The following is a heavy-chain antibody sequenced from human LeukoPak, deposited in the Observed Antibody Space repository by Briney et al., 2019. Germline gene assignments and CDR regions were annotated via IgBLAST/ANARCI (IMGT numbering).Heavy chain of an antibody. CDR1: GGSISSYY. V-gene: IGHV4-59*01. Sequence: PSETLSLNCTVSGGSISSYYWSWIRQPPGKGLEWIGYIYYSGSTNYNPSLKSRVTISVDTSKNQFSLKLSPVTAADTAVYYCARLSLYGGWLYLDYWGQGTLVTVSS. J-gene: IGHJ4*02. CDR3: ARLSLYGGWLYLDY. CDR2: IYYSGST. D-gene: IGHD3-22*01.